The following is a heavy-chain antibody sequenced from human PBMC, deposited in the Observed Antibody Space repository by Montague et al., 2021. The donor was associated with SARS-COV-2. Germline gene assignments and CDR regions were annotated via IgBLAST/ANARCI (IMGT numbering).Heavy chain of an antibody. J-gene: IGHJ4*02. CDR1: GVSITSTNW. Sequence: SETLSLTCAVSGVSITSTNWWSLVRQHPGKGLEWIGEISYGGIATYNQSLKSRATISMDRSRNLFSLKLGSVTAADTAIYYCAGKVLTVPADYWGQGTLVTVS. D-gene: IGHD4-11*01. CDR2: ISYGGIA. V-gene: IGHV4-4*02. CDR3: AGKVLTVPADY.